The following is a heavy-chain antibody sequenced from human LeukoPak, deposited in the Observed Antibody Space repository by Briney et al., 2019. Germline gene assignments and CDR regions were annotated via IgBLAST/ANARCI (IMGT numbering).Heavy chain of an antibody. CDR1: GFTFSSDA. V-gene: IGHV3-23*01. CDR3: AKDKRGPS. Sequence: PGGSLRLSFAAPGFTFSSDAMSGVRQAAGKGLEWVSASSGSGGSTYYADSVKGRFTISRDNSKNTLYLQMNSRRAEDTAVYYCAKDKRGPSWGQGTLVTVSS. J-gene: IGHJ5*02. D-gene: IGHD5-24*01. CDR2: SSGSGGST.